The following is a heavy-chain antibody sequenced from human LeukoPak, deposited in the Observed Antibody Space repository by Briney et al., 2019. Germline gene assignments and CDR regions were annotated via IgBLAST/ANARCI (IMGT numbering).Heavy chain of an antibody. CDR2: IYTSGST. CDR3: ARDPPVHKYCSGGSCYGDAFDI. V-gene: IGHV4-61*02. D-gene: IGHD2-15*01. J-gene: IGHJ3*02. Sequence: SETLSLTCTVSGGSISSGSYYWSWIRQPAGKGLEWIGRIYTSGSTNYNPSVKSRVTISVDKSKHQFSLKLSSVTAADTAVYYCARDPPVHKYCSGGSCYGDAFDIWGQGTMVTVSS. CDR1: GGSISSGSYY.